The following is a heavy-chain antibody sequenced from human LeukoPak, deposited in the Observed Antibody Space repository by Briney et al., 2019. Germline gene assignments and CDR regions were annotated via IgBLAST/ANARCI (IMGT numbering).Heavy chain of an antibody. J-gene: IGHJ4*02. Sequence: ASVKVSCKASGYTFTSYGISWVRQAPGQGLEWMGWISAYNGNTNYAQKLQGRVTMTTDTSTSTAYMELRSLRSDDTAVYYCARDLGYDSSGYYVSLDYWGQGTLVTVSS. CDR1: GYTFTSYG. CDR3: ARDLGYDSSGYYVSLDY. CDR2: ISAYNGNT. D-gene: IGHD3-22*01. V-gene: IGHV1-18*01.